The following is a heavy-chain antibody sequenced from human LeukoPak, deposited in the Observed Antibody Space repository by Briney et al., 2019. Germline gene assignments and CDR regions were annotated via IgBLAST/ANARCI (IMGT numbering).Heavy chain of an antibody. CDR1: GFTFNSYA. Sequence: GGSLRLSCAASGFTFNSYAMHWVRQAPGKGLEWVAVISYDGSNKYYADSVKGRFTISRDNSKNTLYLQMNSLRAEDTAVYYCARDREYYDSRNFDYWGQGTLVTVSS. D-gene: IGHD3-22*01. J-gene: IGHJ4*02. CDR2: ISYDGSNK. V-gene: IGHV3-30*04. CDR3: ARDREYYDSRNFDY.